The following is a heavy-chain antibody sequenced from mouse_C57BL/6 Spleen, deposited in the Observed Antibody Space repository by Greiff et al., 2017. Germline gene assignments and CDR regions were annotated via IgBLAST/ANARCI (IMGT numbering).Heavy chain of an antibody. Sequence: DVKLQESGPVLVKPGASVKMSCKASGYTFTDSYMNWVKQSHGKSLEWIGVINPYNGGTSYNQKFKGKATLTVDKSSSTAYMELNSLTSEDSAVYYCARGRANYYAMDYWGQGTSVTVSS. J-gene: IGHJ4*01. CDR3: ARGRANYYAMDY. CDR2: INPYNGGT. V-gene: IGHV1-19*01. D-gene: IGHD3-1*01. CDR1: GYTFTDSY.